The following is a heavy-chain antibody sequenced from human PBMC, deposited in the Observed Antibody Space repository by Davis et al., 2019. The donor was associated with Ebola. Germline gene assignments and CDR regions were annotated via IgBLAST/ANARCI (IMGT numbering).Heavy chain of an antibody. CDR2: IYSGGST. V-gene: IGHV3-53*01. D-gene: IGHD3-9*01. Sequence: GESLKISCAASGFTVSSNYMSWVRQAPGKGLEWVSVIYSGGSTYYADSVKGRFTISRDNSKNTLYLQMNSLRAEDTAVYYCAREGYDISGGYYYYGMDVWGQGTTVTVSS. J-gene: IGHJ6*02. CDR3: AREGYDISGGYYYYGMDV. CDR1: GFTVSSNY.